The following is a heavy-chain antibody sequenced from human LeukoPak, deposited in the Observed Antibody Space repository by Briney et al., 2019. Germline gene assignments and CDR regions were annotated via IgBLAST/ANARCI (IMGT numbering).Heavy chain of an antibody. CDR1: GYTFTDNY. CDR3: ARGDSSDYLAVSS. Sequence: ASVKVSCKASGYTFTDNYIHWVRQAPGQGLEWMGWINPYSGGTNYALKFQGRVTMTRDTSISTAYMELSRLRSDDTAFYYCARGDSSDYLAVSSWGQGTLVTVSS. D-gene: IGHD4-17*01. CDR2: INPYSGGT. V-gene: IGHV1-2*02. J-gene: IGHJ5*02.